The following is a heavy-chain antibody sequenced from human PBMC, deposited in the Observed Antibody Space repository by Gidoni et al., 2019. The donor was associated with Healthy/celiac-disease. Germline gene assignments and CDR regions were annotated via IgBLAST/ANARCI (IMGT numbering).Heavy chain of an antibody. V-gene: IGHV1-69*01. CDR1: GGTFSSSA. CDR2: IIPIFGTA. CDR3: ARTQPDHTDNDYYFDY. J-gene: IGHJ4*02. Sequence: QVQLVQSGAEVKKPGSSVKVSCKASGGTFSSSAISWVRQAPGQGLEWMGGIIPIFGTANYAQKFQGRVTITADESTSTAYMELSSLRSEDTAVYYCARTQPDHTDNDYYFDYWGQGTLVTVSS. D-gene: IGHD1-1*01.